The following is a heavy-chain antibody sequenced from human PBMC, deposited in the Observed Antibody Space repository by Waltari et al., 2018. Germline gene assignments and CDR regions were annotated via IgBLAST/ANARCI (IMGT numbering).Heavy chain of an antibody. Sequence: QVQLVQSGAEGKKPGSSVKVSCKASGGTFSSYAISWMRQAPGQGLEWMGGIIPILGIANYAQKFQGRVTITADESTSTAYMELSSLRSEDTAVYYCAQSLGSGSLESQFDYWGQGTLVTVSS. CDR1: GGTFSSYA. CDR2: IIPILGIA. J-gene: IGHJ4*02. CDR3: AQSLGSGSLESQFDY. V-gene: IGHV1-69*04. D-gene: IGHD1-26*01.